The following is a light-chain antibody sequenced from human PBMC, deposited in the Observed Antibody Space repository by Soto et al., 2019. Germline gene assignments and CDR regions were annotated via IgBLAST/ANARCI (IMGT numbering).Light chain of an antibody. CDR3: SSYTSSSHYV. Sequence: HSALTQPASVSGSPGQSITISCTGTSSDVGGYNYVSWYQQHPGKAPKLMIYDVSNRPSGVSNRFSGSKSGNTASLTISGLQAEDEADYYCSSYTSSSHYVFGTGTKLTVL. J-gene: IGLJ1*01. CDR1: SSDVGGYNY. CDR2: DVS. V-gene: IGLV2-14*01.